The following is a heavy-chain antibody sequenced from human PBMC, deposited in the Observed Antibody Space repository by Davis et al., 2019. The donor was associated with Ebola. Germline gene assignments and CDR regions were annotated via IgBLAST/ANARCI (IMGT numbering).Heavy chain of an antibody. CDR1: GYTFTSYY. CDR2: INPSGGST. V-gene: IGHV1-46*01. D-gene: IGHD3-3*01. Sequence: ASVKVSCKASGYTFTSYYIHWVRQAPGQGLEWMGIINPSGGSTSYAQKFQGRVTVTEDTSTDTVYMELSSLRSEDTAVYYCATGFDSWSGYWSSFDYWGQGTQVTVSS. J-gene: IGHJ4*02. CDR3: ATGFDSWSGYWSSFDY.